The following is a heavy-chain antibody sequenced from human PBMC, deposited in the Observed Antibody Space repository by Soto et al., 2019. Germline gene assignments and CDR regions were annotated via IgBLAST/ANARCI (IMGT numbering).Heavy chain of an antibody. J-gene: IGHJ5*02. Sequence: SETLSLTCTVSGGSISSYYWSWIRQPPGKGLEWIGYIYYSGSTNYNPSLKRRVTISVDTSKNQFSLKLSSVTAADTAVYYCARVKAVAGTQWFDPWGQGTLVTVSS. V-gene: IGHV4-59*01. CDR3: ARVKAVAGTQWFDP. CDR1: GGSISSYY. D-gene: IGHD6-19*01. CDR2: IYYSGST.